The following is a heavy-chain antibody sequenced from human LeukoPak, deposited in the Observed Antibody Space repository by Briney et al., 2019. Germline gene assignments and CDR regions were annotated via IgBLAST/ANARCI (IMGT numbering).Heavy chain of an antibody. Sequence: GGSLRLSCAASGFIFSTYWMAWVRQAPGKGLEWVAKIKEDGSEKYYVDSVSGRFTISRDNAKNSLYLPMNSLRAEDMAVYYCARDANRGGGFAYWGQGTLVTVSS. CDR1: GFIFSTYW. CDR3: ARDANRGGGFAY. J-gene: IGHJ4*02. V-gene: IGHV3-7*05. D-gene: IGHD3-10*01. CDR2: IKEDGSEK.